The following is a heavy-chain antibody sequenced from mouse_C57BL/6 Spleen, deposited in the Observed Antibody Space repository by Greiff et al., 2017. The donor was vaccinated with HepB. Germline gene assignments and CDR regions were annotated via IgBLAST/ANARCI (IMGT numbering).Heavy chain of an antibody. D-gene: IGHD4-1*01. Sequence: QVQLQQPGAELVRPGSSVKLSCKASGYTFTSYWMHWVKQRPIQGLEWIGNIDPSDSETHYNQKFKDKATLTVDKSSSTAYMQLSSLTSEDSAVYYCATRDGTGVYAMDYWGQGTSVTVSS. V-gene: IGHV1-52*01. J-gene: IGHJ4*01. CDR2: IDPSDSET. CDR1: GYTFTSYW. CDR3: ATRDGTGVYAMDY.